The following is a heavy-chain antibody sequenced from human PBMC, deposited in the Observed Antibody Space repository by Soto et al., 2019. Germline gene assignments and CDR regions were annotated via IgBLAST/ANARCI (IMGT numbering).Heavy chain of an antibody. D-gene: IGHD6-19*01. Sequence: SETLSLTCTVSGDSISSSNYFWGWIRQPPGKGLEWIGTIFYSGSTYYNPSLKSRVTISVDTSKNQFSLRLISVTAADAALYYCARRYGWLYFDYWGQGSLVTVSS. J-gene: IGHJ4*02. CDR1: GDSISSSNYF. V-gene: IGHV4-39*01. CDR2: IFYSGST. CDR3: ARRYGWLYFDY.